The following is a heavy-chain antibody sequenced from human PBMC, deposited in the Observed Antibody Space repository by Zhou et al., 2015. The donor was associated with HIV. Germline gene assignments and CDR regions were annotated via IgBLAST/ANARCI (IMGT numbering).Heavy chain of an antibody. CDR1: GGTFGDYP. CDR3: ARVGLGPVYAFDI. CDR2: IIPIYGRT. J-gene: IGHJ3*02. D-gene: IGHD1-14*01. Sequence: QVRLVQSGAEVKKPGSSVKVSCKASGGTFGDYPFTWVRQAPGQGLEWMGGIIPIYGRTDYAQRFQGRVTITADTSTNTAYMILSRLRSEDTAVYYCARVGLGPVYAFDIWGQGTMVTVSS. V-gene: IGHV1-69*06.